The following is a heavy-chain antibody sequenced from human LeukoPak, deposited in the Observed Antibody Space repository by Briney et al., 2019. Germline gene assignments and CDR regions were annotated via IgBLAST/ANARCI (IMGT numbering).Heavy chain of an antibody. J-gene: IGHJ4*02. CDR3: ARDSLGMSTLDS. D-gene: IGHD5/OR15-5a*01. CDR1: GFTFSSYA. Sequence: PGGSLRLSCAASGFTFSSYAMSWVRQAPGKGLEWVSTINGGGVNTHYADSVGGRFTISRDNSKNTLFLQMNSLRAEDTAVYYCARDSLGMSTLDSWGQGTLVTVSS. V-gene: IGHV3-23*01. CDR2: INGGGVNT.